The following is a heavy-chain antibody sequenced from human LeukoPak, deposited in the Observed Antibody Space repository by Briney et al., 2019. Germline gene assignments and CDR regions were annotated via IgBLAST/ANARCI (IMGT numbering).Heavy chain of an antibody. CDR2: ISAYNGNT. CDR1: GYTFTSYG. J-gene: IGHJ4*02. Sequence: ASVNVSCKASGYTFTSYGISWVRQAPGQGLEWMGWISAYNGNTNYAQKLQGRVTMTTDTSTSTAYMELRSLRSDDTAVYYCGRDTTQFSFASGAQEPLVTVPS. V-gene: IGHV1-18*01. CDR3: GRDTTQFSFAS. D-gene: IGHD1-26*01.